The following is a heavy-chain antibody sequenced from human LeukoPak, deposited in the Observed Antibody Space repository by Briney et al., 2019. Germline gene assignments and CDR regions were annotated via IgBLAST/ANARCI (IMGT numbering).Heavy chain of an antibody. CDR3: TRHPPPESRRDAFDI. J-gene: IGHJ3*02. CDR1: GFTFSSSN. D-gene: IGHD6-13*01. Sequence: GGSLRLSCAASGFTFSSSNMNWVRQAPGEGLEWVSYISSSSSTIYNADSVKGRFTISRDNDKNSLYLQMNSLQTEDTAVYYCTRHPPPESRRDAFDIWGQGTMVTVSS. CDR2: ISSSSSTI. V-gene: IGHV3-48*04.